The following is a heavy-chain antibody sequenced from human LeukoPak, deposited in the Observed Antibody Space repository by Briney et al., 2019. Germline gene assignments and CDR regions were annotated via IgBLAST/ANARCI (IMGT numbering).Heavy chain of an antibody. CDR2: MNPNSGNT. V-gene: IGHV1-8*03. CDR3: ARDSSRYYFDY. D-gene: IGHD1-26*01. J-gene: IGHJ4*02. Sequence: ASVKVSCKASGGTFSSYDINWVRQATGQGLEWMGWMNPNSGNTGYAQKFQGRVTITRNTSISTAYMELSSLRSDDTAVYYCARDSSRYYFDYWGQGTLVTVSS. CDR1: GGTFSSYD.